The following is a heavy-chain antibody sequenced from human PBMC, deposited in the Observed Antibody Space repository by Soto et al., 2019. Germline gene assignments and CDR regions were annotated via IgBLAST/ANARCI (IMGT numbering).Heavy chain of an antibody. D-gene: IGHD5-18*01. CDR2: IYHNGIT. J-gene: IGHJ5*02. CDR3: AKDSGYNYGYFRWFDP. CDR1: GGSVSSSYW. Sequence: PSETLSLTCAVSGGSVSSSYWWTWVRQAPGEGLQWIGEIYHNGITNYNPSLRSRLSISVDTSNNQFSLKLTSVTAADTAVYYCAKDSGYNYGYFRWFDPWGQGTLVTVSS. V-gene: IGHV4-4*02.